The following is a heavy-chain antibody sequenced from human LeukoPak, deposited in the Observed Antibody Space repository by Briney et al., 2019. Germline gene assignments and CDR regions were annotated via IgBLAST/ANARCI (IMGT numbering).Heavy chain of an antibody. CDR2: ISYDGGNK. D-gene: IGHD2-21*02. CDR1: GFTFSSYA. CDR3: ARETDGMDV. J-gene: IGHJ6*02. Sequence: GGSLRLSCAASGFTFSSYAIHWVRQAPGKGLEWVAVISYDGGNKYYADSVKGRFTISRDNPKSTLSLQMNSLSPEDTAVYYCARETDGMDVWGQGTTVTVSS. V-gene: IGHV3-30-3*01.